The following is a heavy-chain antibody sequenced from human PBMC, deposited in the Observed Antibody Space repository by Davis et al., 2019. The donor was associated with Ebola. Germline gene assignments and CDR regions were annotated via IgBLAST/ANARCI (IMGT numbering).Heavy chain of an antibody. Sequence: GSLRLSCTVSGGSISSYYWSWIRQPPGKGLEWIGYIYYSGSPNYNTSLKSRVTISVDTSKNQFSLKLSSVTAADTAVYYCARLLYYDSSFCLAANWFDPWGQGTLVTVSS. CDR2: IYYSGSP. CDR1: GGSISSYY. CDR3: ARLLYYDSSFCLAANWFDP. J-gene: IGHJ5*02. D-gene: IGHD3-22*01. V-gene: IGHV4-59*01.